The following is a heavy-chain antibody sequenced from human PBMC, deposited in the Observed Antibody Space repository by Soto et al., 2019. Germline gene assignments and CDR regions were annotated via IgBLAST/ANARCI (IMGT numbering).Heavy chain of an antibody. CDR3: AIANYDILTGQGANWFDP. J-gene: IGHJ5*02. V-gene: IGHV4-59*01. CDR2: IYYSGST. D-gene: IGHD3-9*01. CDR1: GGSIGSYY. Sequence: SETLSLTGPDIGGSIGSYYWSWIRTPPGKGLEWIGYIYYSGSTNYNPSLKSRVTISVDTSKNQFSLKLSSVTAADTAVYYCAIANYDILTGQGANWFDPWGQGTLVT.